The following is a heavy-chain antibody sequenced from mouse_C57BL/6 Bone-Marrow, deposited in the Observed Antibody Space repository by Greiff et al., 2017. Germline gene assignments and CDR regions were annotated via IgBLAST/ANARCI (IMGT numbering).Heavy chain of an antibody. CDR1: GFSLSTSNMG. J-gene: IGHJ2*01. CDR2: IWWNDAK. CDR3: AQMGGYDSFDY. V-gene: IGHV8-5*01. D-gene: IGHD2-2*01. Sequence: QVTLKESGPGILQPSQTLSLTCSFSGFSLSTSNMGIGWIRQPSGKGLEWLAHIWWNDAKYYNPSLKSRLTISKDTSNNQVCLKITSVDTEDTATYYCAQMGGYDSFDYWGQGTTLTVSS.